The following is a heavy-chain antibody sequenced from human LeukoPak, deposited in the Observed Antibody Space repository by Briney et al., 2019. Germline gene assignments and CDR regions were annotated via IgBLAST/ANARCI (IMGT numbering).Heavy chain of an antibody. D-gene: IGHD2-2*01. J-gene: IGHJ6*03. Sequence: ASVKVSCKASGYTFTSYGISWVRQAPGQGLEWMGWISAYNGNTNYAQKLQGRVTMTTDTSTSTAYMELRSLRSDDTAVYYCARYCSSTSCNYYYYYYMDGWGKGTTVTVSS. CDR1: GYTFTSYG. CDR2: ISAYNGNT. V-gene: IGHV1-18*01. CDR3: ARYCSSTSCNYYYYYYMDG.